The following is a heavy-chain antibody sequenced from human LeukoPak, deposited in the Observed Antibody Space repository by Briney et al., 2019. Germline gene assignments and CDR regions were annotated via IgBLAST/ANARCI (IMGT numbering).Heavy chain of an antibody. Sequence: PGGSLRLSCAASGFTFSSYAMSWVRQAPGKGLEWVSAISGSGGSTYYADSGKGRFTISRDNSKNTLYLQMSSLRAEDTAVYYCAKGDDILTTSILFPDYWGQGTLVTVSS. CDR2: ISGSGGST. D-gene: IGHD3-9*01. V-gene: IGHV3-23*01. CDR3: AKGDDILTTSILFPDY. CDR1: GFTFSSYA. J-gene: IGHJ4*02.